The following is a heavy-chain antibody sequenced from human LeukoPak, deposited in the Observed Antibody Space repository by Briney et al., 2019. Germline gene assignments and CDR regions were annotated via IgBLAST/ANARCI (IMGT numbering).Heavy chain of an antibody. V-gene: IGHV4-59*01. CDR3: ARHGGTLDP. CDR2: AYHSGIT. D-gene: IGHD3-10*01. CDR1: GDSISSYD. Sequence: SETLSLTRTVSGDSISSYDWSWIRQPPGKALEWIGYAYHSGITNYNPSLKSRVTISVDTSESQFSLRLSSVTAADAAIYYCARHGGTLDPWGQGILVTVSS. J-gene: IGHJ5*02.